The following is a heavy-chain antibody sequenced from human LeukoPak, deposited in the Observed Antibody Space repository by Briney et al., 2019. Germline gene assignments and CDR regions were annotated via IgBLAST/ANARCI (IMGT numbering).Heavy chain of an antibody. Sequence: GGSLRLSCAASGFTFSSYSMNWVRQAPGKGLEWVSYISSSSSTIYYADSVKGRFTISRDNAKSSLYLQMNSLRAEDTAVYYSARDRDSGYYLGPFDYWGQGTLVTVSS. D-gene: IGHD3-22*01. J-gene: IGHJ4*02. V-gene: IGHV3-48*04. CDR2: ISSSSSTI. CDR1: GFTFSSYS. CDR3: ARDRDSGYYLGPFDY.